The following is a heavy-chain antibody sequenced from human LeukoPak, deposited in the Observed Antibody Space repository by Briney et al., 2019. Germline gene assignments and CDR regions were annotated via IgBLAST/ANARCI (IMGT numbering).Heavy chain of an antibody. CDR2: ISYDGSNK. CDR3: APDVILYGNWFDP. J-gene: IGHJ5*02. CDR1: GFTFSSYG. D-gene: IGHD2-15*01. Sequence: GGSLRLSCAASGFTFSSYGMHWVRQAPGKGLEWVAVISYDGSNKYYADSVKGRFTISRDNSKNTLYLQMNSLRSDDTAVYYCAPDVILYGNWFDPWGQGTLVTVSS. V-gene: IGHV3-30*03.